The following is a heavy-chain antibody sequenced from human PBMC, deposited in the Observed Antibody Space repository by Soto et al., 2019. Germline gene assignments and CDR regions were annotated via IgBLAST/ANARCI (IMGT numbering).Heavy chain of an antibody. D-gene: IGHD1-26*01. Sequence: QVQLQESGPGLVKPSQTLSLTCTVSGGSISSGDYYWSWIRQPPGKGLEWIGYIYYSGSTYYNPSLKSRVTISVDTSKNQFSLKLSSVTAADTAVYYCVRESWIGIGAFDIWGQGTMVTVSS. CDR2: IYYSGST. V-gene: IGHV4-30-4*01. J-gene: IGHJ3*02. CDR3: VRESWIGIGAFDI. CDR1: GGSISSGDYY.